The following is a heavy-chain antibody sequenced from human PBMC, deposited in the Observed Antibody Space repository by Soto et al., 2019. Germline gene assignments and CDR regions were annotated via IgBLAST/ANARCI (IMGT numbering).Heavy chain of an antibody. CDR3: ARGITVAAPFDS. CDR2: ISSSSSYT. J-gene: IGHJ4*02. D-gene: IGHD6-19*01. V-gene: IGHV3-11*05. CDR1: GFTFSDYY. Sequence: QVPLVESGGGSVKPGGSLRLSCAASGFTFSDYYMSWIRQAPGKGLEWVSYISSSSSYTNYADSVKGRFTISRDNAKNSLYLQMNSLRAEDTAVYYCARGITVAAPFDSWGQGALVTVSS.